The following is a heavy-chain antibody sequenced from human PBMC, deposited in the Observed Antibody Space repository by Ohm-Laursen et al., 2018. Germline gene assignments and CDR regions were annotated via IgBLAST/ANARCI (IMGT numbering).Heavy chain of an antibody. Sequence: SLRLSCTASGFTFSDYYMSWILQAPGKGLEWVSYISSGGNSISYADSVRGRFTISRDNAKNSLYLQMDSLRAEDTAVYYCARPLVPSAILRGYFDYWGQGTLVTVSS. CDR1: GFTFSDYY. CDR2: ISSGGNSI. J-gene: IGHJ4*02. D-gene: IGHD2-2*02. CDR3: ARPLVPSAILRGYFDY. V-gene: IGHV3-11*01.